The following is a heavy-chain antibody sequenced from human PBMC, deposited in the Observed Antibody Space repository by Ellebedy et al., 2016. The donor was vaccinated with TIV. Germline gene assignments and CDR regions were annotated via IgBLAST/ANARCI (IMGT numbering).Heavy chain of an antibody. CDR2: IYPGDSDT. CDR3: ARHHYYDILTGYSSYYYYGMDV. Sequence: GGSLRLSCKGSGYSFTSYWIGWVRQMPGKGLEWMGIIYPGDSDTRYSPSFQGHVTISADKSISTAYLQWSSLKASDTAMYYCARHHYYDILTGYSSYYYYGMDVWGQGTTVTVSS. D-gene: IGHD3-9*01. J-gene: IGHJ6*02. V-gene: IGHV5-51*01. CDR1: GYSFTSYW.